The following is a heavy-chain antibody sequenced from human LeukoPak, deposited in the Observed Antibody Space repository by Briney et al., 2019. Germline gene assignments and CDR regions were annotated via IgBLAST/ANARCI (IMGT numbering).Heavy chain of an antibody. CDR2: IYPGDSDS. D-gene: IGHD3-10*01. CDR1: GYTFSNYW. Sequence: ESLKISCKGSGYTFSNYWIGWVRQMPGKGLESMGIIYPGDSDSRYSPSFQGQVTISADKSSSTAYLQWSSLKASDTAMYYCARLRFGENNFFYGMDVWGQGTTVTVSS. CDR3: ARLRFGENNFFYGMDV. V-gene: IGHV5-51*01. J-gene: IGHJ6*02.